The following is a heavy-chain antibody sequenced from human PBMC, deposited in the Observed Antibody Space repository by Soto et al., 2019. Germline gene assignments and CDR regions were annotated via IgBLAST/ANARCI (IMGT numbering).Heavy chain of an antibody. CDR1: GHTVPNYA. Sequence: ASVKVSCKASGHTVPNYAIHWVRQAPGQRLEWMGWINGGNVNTYYSEHFQGRVTFTRDTSASIAYMELSSLRSEDTAVYYCARGANWVDIWGQGTMVTVSS. D-gene: IGHD7-27*01. CDR3: ARGANWVDI. CDR2: INGGNVNT. J-gene: IGHJ3*02. V-gene: IGHV1-3*01.